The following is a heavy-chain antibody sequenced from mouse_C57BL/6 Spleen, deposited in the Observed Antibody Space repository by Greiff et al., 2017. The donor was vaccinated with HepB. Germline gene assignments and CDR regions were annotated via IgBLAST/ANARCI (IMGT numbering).Heavy chain of an antibody. D-gene: IGHD3-3*01. V-gene: IGHV1-55*01. Sequence: VQLQQPGAELVKPGASVKMSCKASGYTFTSYWITWVKQRPGQGLEWIGDIYPGSGCTNYNEKFKSKATLTVDTSSITAYMQLSSLTSEDSAVYYRAKEGTSSDYWGQGTTLTVSS. J-gene: IGHJ2*01. CDR2: IYPGSGCT. CDR1: GYTFTSYW. CDR3: AKEGTSSDY.